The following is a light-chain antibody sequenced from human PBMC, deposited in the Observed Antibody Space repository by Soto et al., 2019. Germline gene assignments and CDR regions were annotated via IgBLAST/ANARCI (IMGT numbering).Light chain of an antibody. Sequence: QSALTQPASASGSPGQSITISCNGTTADVGSSKFVSWYQQHPGKAPKLILYEATKRPAGVSNRFSGSKSGNTASLTISGLQPEDEADYYCCSYAGSYTSYYVFGTGTKVTVL. CDR1: TADVGSSKF. CDR2: EAT. J-gene: IGLJ1*01. V-gene: IGLV2-23*01. CDR3: CSYAGSYTSYYV.